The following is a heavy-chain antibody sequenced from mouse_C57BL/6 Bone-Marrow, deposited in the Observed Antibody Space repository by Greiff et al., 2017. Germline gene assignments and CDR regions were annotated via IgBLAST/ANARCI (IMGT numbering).Heavy chain of an antibody. CDR1: GYSFTSYY. D-gene: IGHD1-1*01. CDR2: IYPGSGNT. Sequence: QVQLQQSGPELVKPGASVKISCKASGYSFTSYYIHWVKQRPGQGLEWIGWIYPGSGNTKYNEKFKGKATLTADTSSSTAYMQLSSLTSEDSAVYYCADYYGVGYFDYWGQGTTLTVSS. V-gene: IGHV1-66*01. J-gene: IGHJ2*01. CDR3: ADYYGVGYFDY.